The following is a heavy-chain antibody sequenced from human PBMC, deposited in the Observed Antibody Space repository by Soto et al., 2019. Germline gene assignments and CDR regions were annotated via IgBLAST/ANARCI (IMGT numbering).Heavy chain of an antibody. Sequence: GGSLRLSCVGSGLTLSKYGMHWVRQAPGKGLEWVAVISYDGSNQYYGDSVRGRFTISRDNSRNTLYLHLNTLRPEDTAVYFCARGAENQLLHRDYFYGMDAWGQGTTVTVSS. CDR2: ISYDGSNQ. CDR1: GLTLSKYG. CDR3: ARGAENQLLHRDYFYGMDA. J-gene: IGHJ6*02. D-gene: IGHD2-2*02. V-gene: IGHV3-30-3*01.